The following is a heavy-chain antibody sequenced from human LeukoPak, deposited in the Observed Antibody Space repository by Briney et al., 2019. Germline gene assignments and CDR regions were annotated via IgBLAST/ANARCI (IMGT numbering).Heavy chain of an antibody. V-gene: IGHV4-4*02. D-gene: IGHD4-17*01. CDR3: ARAASADYVPGGVDL. Sequence: SETLSLTCAVSGGSISSSWWSWVRQPPGKGLEWIGEIFHSGSTNYNPSLKSRVTISVDTSKNQFSLKLSSVTAADTAVYYCARAASADYVPGGVDLWGRGTLVTVSS. CDR2: IFHSGST. CDR1: GGSISSSW. J-gene: IGHJ2*01.